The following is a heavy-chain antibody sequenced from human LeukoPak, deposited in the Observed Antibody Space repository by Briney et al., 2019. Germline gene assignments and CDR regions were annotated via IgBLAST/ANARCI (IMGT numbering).Heavy chain of an antibody. D-gene: IGHD2-2*01. V-gene: IGHV1-58*02. J-gene: IGHJ6*02. CDR2: IVVGSGNT. CDR1: GFTFTSSA. Sequence: GASVKVSCKASGFTFTSSAMQWVRPARGQRLEWIGWIVVGSGNTNYAQKFQERVTITRDMSTSTAYMELSSLRSEDTAVYYCAADSSSRIYYYYGMDVWGQGTTVTVSS. CDR3: AADSSSRIYYYYGMDV.